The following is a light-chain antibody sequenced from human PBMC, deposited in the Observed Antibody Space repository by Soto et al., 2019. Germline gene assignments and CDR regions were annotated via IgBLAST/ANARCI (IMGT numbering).Light chain of an antibody. J-gene: IGKJ4*01. CDR3: QQGYSTPALT. CDR1: QSISSY. Sequence: GDRVPITCRASQSISSYLNWYQQKPGKAPKLLIYAASSLQSGVPSRFSGSGSGTDFTLTISSLQPEDFATYYCQQGYSTPALTFGGGTKVEIK. CDR2: AAS. V-gene: IGKV1-39*01.